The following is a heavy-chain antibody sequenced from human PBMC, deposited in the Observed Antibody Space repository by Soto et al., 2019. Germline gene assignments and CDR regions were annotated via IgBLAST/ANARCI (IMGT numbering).Heavy chain of an antibody. J-gene: IGHJ4*02. CDR3: ASRLGYSCRGGFLQYYFDY. CDR1: GFTFSDHY. D-gene: IGHD2-2*01. CDR2: TRNKANSYNT. V-gene: IGHV3-72*01. Sequence: EVQLVESGGGLVQPGGSLRLSCAASGFTFSDHYMDWVRQAPGKGLEWLGRTRNKANSYNTEYAASVKGRFTISRDDSKNSLYLQMNSLKTEDTAVYYCASRLGYSCRGGFLQYYFDYWGQGTLVTVSS.